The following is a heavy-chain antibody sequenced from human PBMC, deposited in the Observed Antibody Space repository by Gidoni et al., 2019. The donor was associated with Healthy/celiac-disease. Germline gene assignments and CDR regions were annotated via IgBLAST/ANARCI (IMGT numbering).Heavy chain of an antibody. J-gene: IGHJ4*02. CDR2: ISSSSSYI. V-gene: IGHV3-21*01. Sequence: EVQLVESGGGLVKPGGSLRLSCAASGFTFSSYSMNWVRQARGKGLEWVSSISSSSSYIYYADSVKGRFTISRDNAKNSLYLQMNSLRAEDTAVYYCARDPPGIAAAGTLFDYWGQGTLVTVSS. CDR1: GFTFSSYS. CDR3: ARDPPGIAAAGTLFDY. D-gene: IGHD6-13*01.